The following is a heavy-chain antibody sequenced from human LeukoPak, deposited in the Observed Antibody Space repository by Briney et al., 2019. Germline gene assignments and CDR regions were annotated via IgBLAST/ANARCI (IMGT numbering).Heavy chain of an antibody. J-gene: IGHJ4*02. CDR1: GYTFTSYG. Sequence: ASVKVSCKASGYTFTSYGISWVRQAPGQGLEWMGWISAYNGNTNYAQELQGRVTMTTDTSTSTAYMELRSLRSDDTAVYYCARGQNYDSSAYYTVFDYWGQGTLVTVSS. CDR2: ISAYNGNT. CDR3: ARGQNYDSSAYYTVFDY. V-gene: IGHV1-18*01. D-gene: IGHD3-22*01.